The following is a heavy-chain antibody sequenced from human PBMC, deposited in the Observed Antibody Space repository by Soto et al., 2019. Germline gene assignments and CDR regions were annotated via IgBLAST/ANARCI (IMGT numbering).Heavy chain of an antibody. CDR3: ARDGFNYDFWSGYLPSFYGMDV. CDR2: IYYSGST. V-gene: IGHV4-30-4*01. CDR1: GGSISSGDYY. D-gene: IGHD3-3*01. J-gene: IGHJ6*02. Sequence: SETLSLTCTVSGGSISSGDYYWSWIRQPPGKGLEWIGYIYYSGSTYYNPSLKSRVTISVDTSKNQFSLKLSSVTAADTALYYCARDGFNYDFWSGYLPSFYGMDVWGQGTTVTVSS.